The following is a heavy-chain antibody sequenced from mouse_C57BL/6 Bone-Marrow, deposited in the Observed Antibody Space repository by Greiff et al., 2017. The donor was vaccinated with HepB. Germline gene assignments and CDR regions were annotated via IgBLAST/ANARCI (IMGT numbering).Heavy chain of an antibody. CDR3: ARARYYYGSSLFAY. CDR1: GYTFTSYW. J-gene: IGHJ3*01. D-gene: IGHD1-1*01. V-gene: IGHV1-69*01. CDR2: IDPSDSYT. Sequence: VQLQQPGAELVMPGASVKLSCKASGYTFTSYWMHWVKQRPGQGLEWIGEIDPSDSYTNYNQKFKGKSTLTVDKSSSTAYMQLSSLTSEDSAVYYCARARYYYGSSLFAYWGQGTLVTVSA.